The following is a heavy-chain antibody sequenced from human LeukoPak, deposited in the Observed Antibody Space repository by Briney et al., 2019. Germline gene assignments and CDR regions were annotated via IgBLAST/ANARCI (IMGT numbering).Heavy chain of an antibody. CDR1: GFTVSSNY. D-gene: IGHD3-10*01. CDR3: ARDPHFGY. V-gene: IGHV3-53*01. CDR2: IYSGGST. J-gene: IGHJ4*02. Sequence: GESLRLSCAASGFTVSSNYMSWVRQAPGEGLEWVSVIYSGGSTYYADSVKGRFTISRDNSKNTLFLQMNSLRAEDTAVYYCARDPHFGYWGQGTLVTVSS.